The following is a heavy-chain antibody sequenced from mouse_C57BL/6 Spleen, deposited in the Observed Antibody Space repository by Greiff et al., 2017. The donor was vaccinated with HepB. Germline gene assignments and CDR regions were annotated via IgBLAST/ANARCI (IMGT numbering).Heavy chain of an antibody. V-gene: IGHV1-64*01. J-gene: IGHJ1*03. Sequence: VQLQQPGAELVKPGASVKLSCKASGYTFTSYWMHWVKQRPGQGLEWIGMIHPNSGSTNYNEKFKSKATLTVDKSSSTAYMQLSSLTSEDSAVYYCARRGYGSDWYFDVWGTGTTVTVSS. D-gene: IGHD1-1*01. CDR1: GYTFTSYW. CDR2: IHPNSGST. CDR3: ARRGYGSDWYFDV.